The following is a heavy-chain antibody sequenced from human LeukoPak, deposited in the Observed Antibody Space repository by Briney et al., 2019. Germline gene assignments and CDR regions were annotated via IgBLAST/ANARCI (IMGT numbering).Heavy chain of an antibody. Sequence: PGGSLRLSCAASGFTFSSYSMNWVRQAPGKGLEWVSYLSSSSSTIYYADSVKGGFTISRDNAKNSLYLQVNSLRAEDTAVYYCAREYSSSSGRAFDIWGQGTMVTVSS. D-gene: IGHD6-6*01. V-gene: IGHV3-48*01. CDR2: LSSSSSTI. CDR1: GFTFSSYS. CDR3: AREYSSSSGRAFDI. J-gene: IGHJ3*02.